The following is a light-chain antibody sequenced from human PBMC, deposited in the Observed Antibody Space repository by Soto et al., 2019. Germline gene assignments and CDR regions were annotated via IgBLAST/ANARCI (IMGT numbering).Light chain of an antibody. J-gene: IGLJ2*01. CDR3: CSYAGSYTYVV. V-gene: IGLV2-11*01. CDR2: DVS. CDR1: SSDGGGYNY. Sequence: QSALTQPRSVSGSPGQSVTISCTGTSSDGGGYNYVSWYQQHPGKAPKLMIYDVSKQPSGVPDRFSGSKSGNTASLPISCLQAEDEDDYYCCSYAGSYTYVVFCGGTELT.